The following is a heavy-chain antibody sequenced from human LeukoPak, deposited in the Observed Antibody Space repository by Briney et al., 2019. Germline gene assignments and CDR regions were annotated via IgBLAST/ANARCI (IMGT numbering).Heavy chain of an antibody. CDR1: GFSFSSYG. CDR2: IKQDGSEK. V-gene: IGHV3-7*01. CDR3: ARHIVGPSSGGDY. J-gene: IGHJ4*02. D-gene: IGHD1-26*01. Sequence: PGGSLRLSCVASGFSFSSYGMHWVRQAPGKGLELVANIKQDGSEKYYVDSVQGRFTISRDNAKNSLYLQMNSLRVEDTAVYYCARHIVGPSSGGDYWGQGTPVTVSA.